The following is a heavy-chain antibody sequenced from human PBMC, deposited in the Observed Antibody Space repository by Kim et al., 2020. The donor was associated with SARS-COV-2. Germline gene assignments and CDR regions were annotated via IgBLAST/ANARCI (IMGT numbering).Heavy chain of an antibody. D-gene: IGHD1-26*01. CDR3: ARTYSGSYFSIDY. CDR1: GFTFSSYA. J-gene: IGHJ4*02. V-gene: IGHV3-30-3*01. Sequence: GGSLRLSCAASGFTFSSYAMHWVRQAPGKGLEWVAVISYDGSNKYYADSVKGRFTISRDNSKNTLYLQMNSLRAEDTAVYYCARTYSGSYFSIDYWGQGTLVTVSS. CDR2: ISYDGSNK.